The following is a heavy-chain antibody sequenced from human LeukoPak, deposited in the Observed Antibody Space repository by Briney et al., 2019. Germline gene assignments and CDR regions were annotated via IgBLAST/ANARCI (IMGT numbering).Heavy chain of an antibody. CDR2: IYHSGST. J-gene: IGHJ3*01. CDR1: GFTFSSYW. V-gene: IGHV4-38-2*02. D-gene: IGHD3-22*01. Sequence: GSLRLSCAASGFTFSSYWMHWVRQAPGKGLEWIGSIYHSGSTYYNPSLKSRVTISVDTSKNQFSLKLTSVTAADTALYYCARELRYDNSDSGAFWGQGTVVTVSS. CDR3: ARELRYDNSDSGAF.